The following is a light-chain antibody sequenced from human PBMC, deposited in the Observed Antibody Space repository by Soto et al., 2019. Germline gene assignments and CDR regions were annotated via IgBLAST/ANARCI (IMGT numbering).Light chain of an antibody. CDR2: DVN. CDR3: SSYTGSSTYVV. Sequence: QSALTQPASVSGSPGQSITISCTGTSSDVGGYNYVSWYQQHPGKAPKLMIYDVNNRPSGVSNRFSGSKSGNTASLTISGLQADDEADYYCSSYTGSSTYVVFGGGTKVTVL. V-gene: IGLV2-14*01. CDR1: SSDVGGYNY. J-gene: IGLJ2*01.